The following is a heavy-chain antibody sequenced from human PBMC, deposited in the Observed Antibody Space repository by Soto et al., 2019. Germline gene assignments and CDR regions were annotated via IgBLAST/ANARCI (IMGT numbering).Heavy chain of an antibody. Sequence: ASVKVSCKASGYTFTSYGISRVRQAPGQGLEWMGWISAYNGNTNYAQKLQGRVTMTTDTSTSTAYMELRSLRSDDTAVYYCAREPKWLVGPGGMDVWGQGTTVTVSS. D-gene: IGHD6-19*01. J-gene: IGHJ6*02. CDR3: AREPKWLVGPGGMDV. CDR1: GYTFTSYG. V-gene: IGHV1-18*01. CDR2: ISAYNGNT.